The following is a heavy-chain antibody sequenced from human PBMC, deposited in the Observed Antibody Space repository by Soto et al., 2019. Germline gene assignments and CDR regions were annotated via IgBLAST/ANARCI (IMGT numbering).Heavy chain of an antibody. CDR1: GFTFTSSS. J-gene: IGHJ5*02. CDR3: AAERGYL. V-gene: IGHV1-58*01. CDR2: IVVGTGDT. D-gene: IGHD3-10*01. Sequence: QMQLVQSGPEVKKPGTSVKVSCKASGFTFTSSSVQWVRQARGQGLEWIGWIVVGTGDTKYAQKFQERVTFDRDISTTTAYMEVSSLTSDDTAVSYCAAERGYLWGQGTLVTVSS.